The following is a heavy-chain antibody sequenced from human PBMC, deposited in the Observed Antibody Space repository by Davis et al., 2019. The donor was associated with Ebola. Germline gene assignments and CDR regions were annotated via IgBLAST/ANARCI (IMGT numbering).Heavy chain of an antibody. CDR1: GFTFTDYY. CDR3: ATTPQYSSGQNKPFDY. CDR2: MSGDSLYT. J-gene: IGHJ4*02. Sequence: GGSLRLSCAASGFTFTDYYMSWIRQAPGKGLEWVSYMSGDSLYTNYADSVRGRFTISRDDAKSSLYLQMNSLRAEDTAVYYCATTPQYSSGQNKPFDYWGQGTLVTVSS. V-gene: IGHV3-11*06. D-gene: IGHD6-19*01.